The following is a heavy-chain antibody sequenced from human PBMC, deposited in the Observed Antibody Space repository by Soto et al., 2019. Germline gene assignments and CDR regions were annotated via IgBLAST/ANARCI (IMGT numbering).Heavy chain of an antibody. D-gene: IGHD3-22*01. CDR1: GYTFTSYG. Sequence: GASVKVSCKASGYTFTSYGISWVRQAPGQGLEWMGWISAYNGNTNYAQKLQGRVTMTTDTSTSTAYMELRSLRSDDTAVYYCARDRSEGYSSGWLTYYYDSSGYPYFDYWGQGTLVTVSS. CDR2: ISAYNGNT. J-gene: IGHJ4*02. V-gene: IGHV1-18*04. CDR3: ARDRSEGYSSGWLTYYYDSSGYPYFDY.